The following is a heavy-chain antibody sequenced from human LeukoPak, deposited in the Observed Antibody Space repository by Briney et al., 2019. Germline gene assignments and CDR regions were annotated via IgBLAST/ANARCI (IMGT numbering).Heavy chain of an antibody. CDR1: GGTFSSYA. V-gene: IGHV1-46*01. D-gene: IGHD5-18*01. CDR2: INPSGGST. J-gene: IGHJ4*02. CDR3: ARVTAMVTGDY. Sequence: ASVKVSCKASGGTFSSYAISWVRQAPGQGLEWMGIINPSGGSTSYAQKFQGRVTMTRDMSTSTVYMELSSLRSEDTAVYYCARVTAMVTGDYWGQGTLVTVSS.